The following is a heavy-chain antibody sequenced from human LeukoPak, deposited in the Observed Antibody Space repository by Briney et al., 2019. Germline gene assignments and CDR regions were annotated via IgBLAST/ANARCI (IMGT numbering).Heavy chain of an antibody. CDR1: GGSISSGSYY. V-gene: IGHV4-61*02. CDR2: IYTSGST. Sequence: PSETLSLTCTVSGGSISSGSYYWSWIRQPAGKGLEWIGRIYTSGSTNHNPSLKSRVTISVDTSKNQFSLKLSSVTAADTAVYYCARDSDCGGDCWVDYWGQGTLVTVSS. J-gene: IGHJ4*02. CDR3: ARDSDCGGDCWVDY. D-gene: IGHD2-21*01.